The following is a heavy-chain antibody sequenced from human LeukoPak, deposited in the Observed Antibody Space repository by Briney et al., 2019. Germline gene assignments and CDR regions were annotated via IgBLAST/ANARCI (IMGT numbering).Heavy chain of an antibody. V-gene: IGHV5-51*01. D-gene: IGHD3-3*01. Sequence: GESLKISCKGSGYSFTRYWIGWVRRMPGKGLEWMGIIYPGDSDTRYSPSFQGQVTISADKSISTAYLQWSSLKASDTAMYYCARGSRGYDFWSGYPNWFDPWGQGTLVTVSS. CDR2: IYPGDSDT. CDR3: ARGSRGYDFWSGYPNWFDP. CDR1: GYSFTRYW. J-gene: IGHJ5*02.